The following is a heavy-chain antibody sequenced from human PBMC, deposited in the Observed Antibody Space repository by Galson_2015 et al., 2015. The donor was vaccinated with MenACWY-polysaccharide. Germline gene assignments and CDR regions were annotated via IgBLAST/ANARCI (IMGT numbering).Heavy chain of an antibody. J-gene: IGHJ4*02. V-gene: IGHV2-5*02. Sequence: PALVKPTQTLTLTCTLSGLSLSTSGVGVGWIRQPPGKAPEWLALVYWDDGKRYSPSLTNRVTVTKDTSKNQVVPSMTNMDPVDTATYFCAHRKLITVFGLVTDVGLYFDYWSQGTLVTVSS. CDR2: VYWDDGK. CDR1: GLSLSTSGVG. D-gene: IGHD3-3*01. CDR3: AHRKLITVFGLVTDVGLYFDY.